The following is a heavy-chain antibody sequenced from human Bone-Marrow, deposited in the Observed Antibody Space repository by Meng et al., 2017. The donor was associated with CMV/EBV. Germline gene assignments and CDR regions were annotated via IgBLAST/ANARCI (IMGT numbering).Heavy chain of an antibody. D-gene: IGHD5-12*01. J-gene: IGHJ1*01. CDR3: ARPIVATFSAVLS. CDR2: INHSGST. CDR1: GGSFSGYY. V-gene: IGHV4-34*01. Sequence: SETLSLTCAVYGGSFSGYYWSWIRQPPGKGLEWIGEINHSGSTNYNPSLKSRVTISVDTSKNQFSLKLSSVTAADTAVYYCARPIVATFSAVLSWGQGTLVTVSS.